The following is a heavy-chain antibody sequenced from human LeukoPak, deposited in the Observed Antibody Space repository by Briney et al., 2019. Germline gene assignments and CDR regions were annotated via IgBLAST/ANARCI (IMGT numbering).Heavy chain of an antibody. D-gene: IGHD1-1*01. J-gene: IGHJ3*02. V-gene: IGHV1-18*01. Sequence: ASVTVSCKASGYTFTSYGISWVRQAPGQGLEWMGWISAYNGNTNYAQKLQGRVTMTTDTSTSTAYMELRSLRSDDTAVYYCASQLDPRGAFDIWGQGTMVTVSS. CDR1: GYTFTSYG. CDR2: ISAYNGNT. CDR3: ASQLDPRGAFDI.